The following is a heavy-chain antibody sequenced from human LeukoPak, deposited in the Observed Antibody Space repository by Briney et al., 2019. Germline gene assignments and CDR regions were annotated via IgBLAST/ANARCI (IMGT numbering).Heavy chain of an antibody. CDR1: GYSISSGYN. J-gene: IGHJ5*02. Sequence: SETLSLTCTVSGYSISSGYNWGWIRQPPGEGLEWIGSIYYSGSTYYNPSLKSRVTISVDTSKNQFSLKLSSVTAEDTAVYYCARHRWFDPWGQGTLVTVSS. CDR2: IYYSGST. CDR3: ARHRWFDP. V-gene: IGHV4-38-2*02.